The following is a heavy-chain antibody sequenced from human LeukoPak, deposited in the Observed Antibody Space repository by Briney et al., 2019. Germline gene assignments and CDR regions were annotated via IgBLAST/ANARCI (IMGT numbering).Heavy chain of an antibody. CDR3: ARRAGAYSHPYDY. J-gene: IGHJ4*02. CDR1: GFTFSSYD. D-gene: IGHD4/OR15-4a*01. Sequence: PGGSLRLSCAASGFTFSSYDMSWVRQAPGKGLEWVSTINSYGAYTYYADSVRGRFTISRDNSKNTLYLQMNSLRAEDTAVYYCARRAGAYSHPYDYWGQGTLVTVSS. V-gene: IGHV3-23*01. CDR2: INSYGAYT.